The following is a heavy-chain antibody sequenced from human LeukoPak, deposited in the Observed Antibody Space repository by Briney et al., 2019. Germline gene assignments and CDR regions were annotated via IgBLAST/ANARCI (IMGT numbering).Heavy chain of an antibody. CDR3: ARSYDFWSGPPFDP. CDR1: GYTFTGHY. D-gene: IGHD3-3*01. J-gene: IGHJ5*02. CDR2: INPNSGGT. V-gene: IGHV1-2*02. Sequence: GMSLRLSCTASGYTFTGHYMHWVRQAPGQGLEWMGWINPNSGGTKYAQKFQGRVTLTRDTSISTAYMELSRLRCDDTAVYYCARSYDFWSGPPFDPWGQGTLVTVSS.